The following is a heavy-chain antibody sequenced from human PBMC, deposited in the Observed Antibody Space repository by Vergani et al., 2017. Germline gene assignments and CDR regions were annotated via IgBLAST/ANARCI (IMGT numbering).Heavy chain of an antibody. CDR2: IYPADSDN. CDR3: ARHKTYTDS. Sequence: EVELVQSGPEMRKPGESLKISCKSSEYSFGNYWIGWGRQMTGKGLEWMGIIYPADSDNRYSPSFQGQVTISADKSISTAFLQWDSLKASDTALYYCARHKTYTDSWGQGTLVTVSS. J-gene: IGHJ4*02. V-gene: IGHV5-51*01. CDR1: EYSFGNYW.